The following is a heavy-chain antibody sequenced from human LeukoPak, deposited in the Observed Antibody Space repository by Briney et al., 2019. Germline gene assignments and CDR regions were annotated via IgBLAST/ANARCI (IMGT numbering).Heavy chain of an antibody. CDR3: ARDGVGYPHYFDY. D-gene: IGHD2-8*02. Sequence: SETLSLTCTVSGGSISSSSYYWGWIRQPPGKGLEWIGSIYYSGSTYYNPSLKSRVTISVDTSKNQFSLKLTSVTAADTAFYYCARDGVGYPHYFDYWGQGTLVTVSS. CDR2: IYYSGST. J-gene: IGHJ4*02. CDR1: GGSISSSSYY. V-gene: IGHV4-39*07.